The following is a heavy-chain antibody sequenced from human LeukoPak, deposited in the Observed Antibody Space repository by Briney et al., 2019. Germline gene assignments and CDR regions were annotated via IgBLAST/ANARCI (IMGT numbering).Heavy chain of an antibody. CDR1: GGSISSYY. V-gene: IGHV4-4*07. D-gene: IGHD5-24*01. J-gene: IGHJ3*02. CDR2: IYTSGST. CDR3: ARRGDGYNSGAFDI. Sequence: PSETLSLTCTVSGGSISSYYWSWIRQPAGKGLEWIGRIYTSGSTNYNPSLKSRVTMSVDTSKNQFSLKLSSVTAADTAVYYCARRGDGYNSGAFDIWGQGTMVTVSS.